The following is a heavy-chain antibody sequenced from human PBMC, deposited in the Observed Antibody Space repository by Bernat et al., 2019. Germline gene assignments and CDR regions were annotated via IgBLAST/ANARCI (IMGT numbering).Heavy chain of an antibody. Sequence: QVQLVESGGGVVQPGRSLRLSCAASGFTFSSYGMHWVRQAPGKGLEWVAVLWYDVSNKYYRDCVKGRFTISRDYSKRTLYLQLNSLRAEYTAVYYCASGGWKLWFGELLLDYWGQGTLVSVSS. CDR2: LWYDVSNK. CDR1: GFTFSSYG. V-gene: IGHV3-33*01. J-gene: IGHJ4*02. CDR3: ASGGWKLWFGELLLDY. D-gene: IGHD3-10*01.